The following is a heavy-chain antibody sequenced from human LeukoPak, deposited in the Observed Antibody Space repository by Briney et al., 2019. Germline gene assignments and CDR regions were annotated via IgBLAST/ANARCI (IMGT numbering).Heavy chain of an antibody. CDR1: EFIFSSYS. D-gene: IGHD6-13*01. J-gene: IGHJ4*02. CDR2: IDSSNI. V-gene: IGHV3-21*01. CDR3: ARGRSVAGTFDY. Sequence: GGSLRLSCVASEFIFSSYSMNWVRQAPGKGLEWVSAIDSSNIFYADSVKGRFTISRDNAKNSLYLQMNSLRAEDTAVYYCARGRSVAGTFDYWGQGTLVTVSS.